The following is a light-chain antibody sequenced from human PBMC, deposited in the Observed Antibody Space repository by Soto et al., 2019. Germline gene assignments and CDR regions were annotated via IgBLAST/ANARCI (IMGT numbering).Light chain of an antibody. V-gene: IGLV1-40*01. CDR1: SSNIGAGYD. CDR3: QSFDSRLSGWV. CDR2: GNI. Sequence: QSALTQPPSVSGAPGQRVTISCTGTSSNIGAGYDVHWYQQLPGTAPKLLIYGNIDRPSGVPDRFSGSKSGTSASLAITGLQAEDEADYYCQSFDSRLSGWVFGGGTKLTVL. J-gene: IGLJ3*02.